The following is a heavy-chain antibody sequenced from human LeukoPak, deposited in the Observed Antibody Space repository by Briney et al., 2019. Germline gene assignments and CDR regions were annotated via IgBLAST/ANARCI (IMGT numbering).Heavy chain of an antibody. J-gene: IGHJ6*03. CDR1: GYTFTDYY. CDR2: VDPEDGET. V-gene: IGHV1-69-2*01. D-gene: IGHD3-16*01. Sequence: ASVKVSCKASGYTFTDYYMHWVQQAPGEGLEWMGRVDPEDGETIYAEKFQGRVTITADTSTDTAYMELSSLRSEDTAVYYCARDGGLDRGPYYYYYMDVWGKGTTVTVSS. CDR3: ARDGGLDRGPYYYYYMDV.